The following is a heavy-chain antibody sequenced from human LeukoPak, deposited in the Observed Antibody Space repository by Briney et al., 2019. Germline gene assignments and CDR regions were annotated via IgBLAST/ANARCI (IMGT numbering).Heavy chain of an antibody. Sequence: GASVKVSCKTSGYTFTDYYMHWVRQAPGQGLEWMGWFNPNTGGTDYAQMFQGRVTLTRDTSISTAYMEVRRLRSDDTAVYYCARAATGYDILTGYYNGPPDYWGQGTLVTVSS. V-gene: IGHV1-2*02. D-gene: IGHD3-9*01. CDR3: ARAATGYDILTGYYNGPPDY. CDR1: GYTFTDYY. J-gene: IGHJ4*02. CDR2: FNPNTGGT.